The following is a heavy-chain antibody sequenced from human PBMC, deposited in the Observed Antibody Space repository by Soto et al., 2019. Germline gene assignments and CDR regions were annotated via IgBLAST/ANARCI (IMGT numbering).Heavy chain of an antibody. CDR1: SGSISSSNW. CDR2: IYHSGST. CDR3: ARDQQQLDSRYVSFDY. V-gene: IGHV4-4*02. J-gene: IGHJ4*02. D-gene: IGHD6-13*01. Sequence: SETLSLTCAVSSGSISSSNWWSWVRQPPGKGLEWIGEIYHSGSTNYNPSLKSRVTISVDKSKNQFSLKLSSVTAADTAVYYCARDQQQLDSRYVSFDYWGQGTLVTVSS.